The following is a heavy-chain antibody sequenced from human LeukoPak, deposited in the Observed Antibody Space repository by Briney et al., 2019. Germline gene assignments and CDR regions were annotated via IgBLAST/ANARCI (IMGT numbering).Heavy chain of an antibody. Sequence: GGSLRLSCEASGFTFRTYGMTWVRQAPGKGLEWVSGITGSSTWTYYADSVKGRFTISRDNSKNTLHLQMDSLRAEDTAIYYCTRELVSLGTGYFDLWGRGTLVTVSS. CDR2: ITGSSTWT. CDR3: TRELVSLGTGYFDL. V-gene: IGHV3-23*01. D-gene: IGHD7-27*01. CDR1: GFTFRTYG. J-gene: IGHJ2*01.